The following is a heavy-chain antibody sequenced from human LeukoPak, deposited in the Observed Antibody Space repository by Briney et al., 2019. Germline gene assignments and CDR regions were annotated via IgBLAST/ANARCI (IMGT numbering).Heavy chain of an antibody. J-gene: IGHJ4*02. CDR1: GFTVSSNY. V-gene: IGHV3-53*01. Sequence: GGSLRLSCAASGFTVSSNYMTWVRQAPGKGLEWVSVIYSDGSTYYADSVKGRFTISRDNSKNTLYLQMNSLRAEDTAVYFCARGTLAGFDYWGQGTLVTVSS. CDR3: ARGTLAGFDY. CDR2: IYSDGST. D-gene: IGHD6-19*01.